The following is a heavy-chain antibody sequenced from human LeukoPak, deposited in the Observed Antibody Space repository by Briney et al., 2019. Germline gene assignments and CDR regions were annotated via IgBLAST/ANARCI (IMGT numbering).Heavy chain of an antibody. D-gene: IGHD5-12*01. V-gene: IGHV4-30-2*01. CDR2: IYHSGST. Sequence: PSQTLSLTCTVSGGSISSGGYYWSWIRQPPGKGLEWIGYIYHSGSTYYNPSLKSRVTISVDRSKNQFSLKLSSVTAADTAVYYCARGGGWLRSGVNWFDPWGQGTLVTVSS. J-gene: IGHJ5*02. CDR1: GGSISSGGYY. CDR3: ARGGGWLRSGVNWFDP.